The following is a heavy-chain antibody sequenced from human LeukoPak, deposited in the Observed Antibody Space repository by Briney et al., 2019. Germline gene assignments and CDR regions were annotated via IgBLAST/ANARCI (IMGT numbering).Heavy chain of an antibody. Sequence: GGSLRLSCTASGHTFSHYWMSWPRRSRGKGVECVANIKEEGNIEVCVVSVEGRYNLPRDNAKNSLYLQMNSLRAEDTAVFYCVTQQVAPPWGQGTLVTVSS. CDR2: IKEEGNIE. V-gene: IGHV3-7*01. CDR1: GHTFSHYW. J-gene: IGHJ5*02. CDR3: VTQQVAPP. D-gene: IGHD5-12*01.